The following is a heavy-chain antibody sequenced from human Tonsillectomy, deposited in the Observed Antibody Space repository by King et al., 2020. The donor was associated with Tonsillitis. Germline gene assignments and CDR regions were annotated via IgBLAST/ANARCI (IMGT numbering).Heavy chain of an antibody. CDR2: INSDGSST. CDR1: GFTFSSYW. Sequence: VQLVESGGGLVQPGGSLRLSCAASGFTFSSYWMHWVRQAPGKGLVWVSRINSDGSSTSYADSVKGRFTISRDNAKNTLYLQMNSLRAEDTAVYYCARADYDFWSGKSYYYYMDVWGKGTTVTVSS. D-gene: IGHD3-3*01. V-gene: IGHV3-74*01. J-gene: IGHJ6*03. CDR3: ARADYDFWSGKSYYYYMDV.